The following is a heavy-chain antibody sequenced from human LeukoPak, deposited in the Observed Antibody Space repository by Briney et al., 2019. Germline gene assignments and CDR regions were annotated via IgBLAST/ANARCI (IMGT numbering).Heavy chain of an antibody. CDR3: ARDSGSGSYSGY. V-gene: IGHV3-74*01. CDR2: INPDGSGT. D-gene: IGHD3-10*01. J-gene: IGHJ4*02. Sequence: GGSLRLSCAASGFTFSGYSMNWVRQTPGKGLVWVSRINPDGSGTSHADSVKGRFTISRDNAKNTLYLQMNSLRVEDTAVYYCARDSGSGSYSGYWGLGTLVTVSP. CDR1: GFTFSGYS.